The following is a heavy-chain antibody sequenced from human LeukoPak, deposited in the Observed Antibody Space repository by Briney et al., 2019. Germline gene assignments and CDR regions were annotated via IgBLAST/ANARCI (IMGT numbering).Heavy chain of an antibody. J-gene: IGHJ4*02. CDR2: ISGSGGTT. Sequence: PGGSLRLSCAASGFTFSSYAMNWVRQAPGKGLEWVSVISGSGGTTDYADSVKGRLTISRDNSKDTLYLQMNSLRVGDTAVYYCVRAPPGTGWLIDHWGQGTLVAVSS. CDR1: GFTFSSYA. D-gene: IGHD6-19*01. V-gene: IGHV3-23*01. CDR3: VRAPPGTGWLIDH.